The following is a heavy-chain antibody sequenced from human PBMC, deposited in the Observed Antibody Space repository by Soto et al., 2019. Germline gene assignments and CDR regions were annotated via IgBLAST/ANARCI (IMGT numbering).Heavy chain of an antibody. CDR2: IYPNSGGT. V-gene: IGHV1-2*02. D-gene: IGHD1-20*01. Sequence: QVQLVQSGAEVKKPGASVKVSCRASGYSFTAYYRYWVRQAPGQGLEWMGWIYPNSGGTNYAQNFQGKSTLTRDRSISTAYLELSRLRSDDTAVYYCARNINWNALDGWGQGTLVTVST. CDR1: GYSFTAYY. CDR3: ARNINWNALDG. J-gene: IGHJ4*02.